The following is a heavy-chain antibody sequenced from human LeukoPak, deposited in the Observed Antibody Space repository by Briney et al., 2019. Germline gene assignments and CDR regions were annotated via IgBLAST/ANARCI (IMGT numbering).Heavy chain of an antibody. J-gene: IGHJ4*02. CDR3: AKDHPLFSFDY. CDR1: GFTFSSYG. Sequence: GGSLRPSCAASGFTFSSYGMHWVRQAPGKGLEWVAVISYDGSNKYYADSVKGRFTISRDNSKNTLYLQMNSLRAEDTAVYYCAKDHPLFSFDYWGQGTPVTVSS. CDR2: ISYDGSNK. V-gene: IGHV3-30*18.